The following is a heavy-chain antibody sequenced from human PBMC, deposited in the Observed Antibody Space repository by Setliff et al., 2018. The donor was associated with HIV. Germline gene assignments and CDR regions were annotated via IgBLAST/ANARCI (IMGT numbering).Heavy chain of an antibody. V-gene: IGHV4-34*01. CDR3: ARHSGLGGYYSPFDY. CDR2: IYHSGST. Sequence: SETLSLTCAVYGGSFSGYYWSWIRQPPGKGLEWIGYIYHSGSTSYNPSLKSRVTISVDRYKNQFYLKLSSVTAADTTVYYCARHSGLGGYYSPFDYWGPGTLVTVSS. J-gene: IGHJ4*02. D-gene: IGHD3-22*01. CDR1: GGSFSGYY.